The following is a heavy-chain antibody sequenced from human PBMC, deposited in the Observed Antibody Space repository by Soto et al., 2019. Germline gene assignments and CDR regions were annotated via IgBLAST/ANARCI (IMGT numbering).Heavy chain of an antibody. J-gene: IGHJ4*02. CDR2: IYSSGST. V-gene: IGHV4-59*01. CDR3: ARDHPHSYGVYYFDY. CDR1: GGSISNYY. Sequence: SETLSLTCTVSGGSISNYYWNWIRQSPGKGLELIGYIYSSGSTHYNPSLQNRVTISIDTSKNQVSLKVNSVTAADTAVYYCARDHPHSYGVYYFDYWGQGTPVTVSS. D-gene: IGHD5-18*01.